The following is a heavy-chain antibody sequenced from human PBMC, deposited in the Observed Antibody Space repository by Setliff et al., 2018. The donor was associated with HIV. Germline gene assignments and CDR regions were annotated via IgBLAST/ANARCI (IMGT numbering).Heavy chain of an antibody. CDR3: ATCRHRPSNWFDP. CDR1: GGSFSGYY. CDR2: VYNSGIT. V-gene: IGHV4-34*01. Sequence: PSETLSLTCAVYGGSFSGYYWSWIRQPPGKGLEWIRSVYNSGITFKNPSLKSRVSISVDRSGNQFSLRLTSVTAADTAVYYCATCRHRPSNWFDPWGQGTVVTVSS. J-gene: IGHJ5*02.